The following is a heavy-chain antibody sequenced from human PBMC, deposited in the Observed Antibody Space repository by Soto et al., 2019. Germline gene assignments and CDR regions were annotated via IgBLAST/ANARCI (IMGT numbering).Heavy chain of an antibody. CDR2: IKEDGSVI. CDR3: ARDYYRFNSGNGFSMDV. J-gene: IGHJ6*02. CDR1: GFTFSSYW. V-gene: IGHV3-7*01. D-gene: IGHD5-12*01. Sequence: GVSLRLSCEASGFTFSSYWMSWVRQAPDKGPEFVANIKEDGSVIYYVDSVKGRFTISRDNSKNTLYLQMNSLRAEDTAVYYCARDYYRFNSGNGFSMDVWGQGTTVTVSS.